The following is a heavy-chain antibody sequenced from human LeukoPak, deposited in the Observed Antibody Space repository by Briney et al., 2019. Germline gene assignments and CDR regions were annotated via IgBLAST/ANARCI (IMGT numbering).Heavy chain of an antibody. J-gene: IGHJ6*03. D-gene: IGHD3-10*01. CDR2: IGWNSGNL. CDR1: GFTFDDYD. V-gene: IGHV3-9*01. CDR3: VRAGGSGSYYYYYMDV. Sequence: GRSLRLSRAASGFTFDDYDMHWVRESPGKGLEGVSGIGWNSGNLGYADSVKGRFTISRDNAKNSLFLQMNSLRAEDTALYYCVRAGGSGSYYYYYMDVWGKGTTVTVSS.